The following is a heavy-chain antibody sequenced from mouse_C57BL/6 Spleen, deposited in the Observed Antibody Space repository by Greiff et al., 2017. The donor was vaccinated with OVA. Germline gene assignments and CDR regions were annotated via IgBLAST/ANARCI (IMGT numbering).Heavy chain of an antibody. Sequence: VKLQQPGAELVKPGASVKLSCKASGYTFTSYWMHWVKQRPGRGLEWIGRIDPNSGGTKYNEKFKSKATLTVDKPSSTAYMQLSSLTSEDSAVYYCAREANWAPFAYWGQGTLVTVSA. CDR1: GYTFTSYW. CDR2: IDPNSGGT. V-gene: IGHV1-72*01. D-gene: IGHD4-1*01. CDR3: AREANWAPFAY. J-gene: IGHJ3*01.